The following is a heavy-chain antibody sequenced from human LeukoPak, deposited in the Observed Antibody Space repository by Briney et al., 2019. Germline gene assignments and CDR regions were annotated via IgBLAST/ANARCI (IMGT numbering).Heavy chain of an antibody. J-gene: IGHJ4*02. CDR2: IGSGYDT. D-gene: IGHD3-9*01. V-gene: IGHV3-23*01. CDR1: GFTFSSHS. CDR3: TTERYFDWLLWDY. Sequence: GGSLRLSCAASGFTFSSHSMTWVRQAPGKGLYWVSTIGSGYDTFYADSVKGRFTISRDNSKNTLHLQMNSLKTEDTAVYYCTTERYFDWLLWDYWGQGTLVTVSS.